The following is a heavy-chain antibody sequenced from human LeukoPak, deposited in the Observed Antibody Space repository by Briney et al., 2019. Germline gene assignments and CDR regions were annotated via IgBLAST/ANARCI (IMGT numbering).Heavy chain of an antibody. CDR1: GFTFVGNA. Sequence: PGGSLRLSCATSGFTFVGNAMSLVRQAPGKGLEWVSGVSGSDGSSHYADTVKGRFTISVDNSKNTLHLQMNSLRVEDTAVYYCAKGGLGGYNAVFDHWGQGTLVTVSS. J-gene: IGHJ4*02. V-gene: IGHV3-23*01. D-gene: IGHD5-24*01. CDR2: VSGSDGSS. CDR3: AKGGLGGYNAVFDH.